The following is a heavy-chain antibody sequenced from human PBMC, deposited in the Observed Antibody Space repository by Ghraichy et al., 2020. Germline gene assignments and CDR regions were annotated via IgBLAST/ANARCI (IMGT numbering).Heavy chain of an antibody. CDR3: ARDWYGSVDY. J-gene: IGHJ4*02. V-gene: IGHV3-74*01. CDR2: ITTDGRIT. D-gene: IGHD4-17*01. Sequence: LSLTCVASESTFRTSWMRWVRQAPGEGLVWVSLITTDGRITTYADSVKGRFTISRDNAKNTLYLQMNSLRPEDTAVYYCARDWYGSVDYWGQGTLVTVSS. CDR1: ESTFRTSW.